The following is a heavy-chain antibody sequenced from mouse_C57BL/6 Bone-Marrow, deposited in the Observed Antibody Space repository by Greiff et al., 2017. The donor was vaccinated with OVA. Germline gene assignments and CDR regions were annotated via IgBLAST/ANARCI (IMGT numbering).Heavy chain of an antibody. D-gene: IGHD1-1*01. CDR2: ILPSIGRT. CDR3: AAVGPAWFAY. CDR1: DSEVFPIAY. Sequence: QVQLQQSGSELRSPGSSVKLSCKDFDSEVFPIAYMSWVRQKPGHGFEWIGGILPSIGRTIYGEKFEDKATLDADTLSTTPYWELNSRPSEDSPIYYCAAVGPAWFAYWGQGTLVTVSA. V-gene: IGHV15-2*01. J-gene: IGHJ3*01.